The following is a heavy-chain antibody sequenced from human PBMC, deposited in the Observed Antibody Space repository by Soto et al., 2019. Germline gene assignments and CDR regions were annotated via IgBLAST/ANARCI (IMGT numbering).Heavy chain of an antibody. Sequence: QVQLVQSGAEVKKPGASVKVSCKASGYTFTGYYMHWVRQAPGQGLEWMGWINPNRGGTNYAQKFQGRVTMTRDTSISTAYMELSRLRSDDTAVYYCAREYYYDSSASYGMDVWGQGTTVTVSS. CDR2: INPNRGGT. CDR1: GYTFTGYY. D-gene: IGHD3-22*01. CDR3: AREYYYDSSASYGMDV. J-gene: IGHJ6*02. V-gene: IGHV1-2*02.